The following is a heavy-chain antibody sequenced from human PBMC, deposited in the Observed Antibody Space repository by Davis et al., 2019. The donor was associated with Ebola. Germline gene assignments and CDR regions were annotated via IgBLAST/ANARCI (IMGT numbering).Heavy chain of an antibody. D-gene: IGHD4-17*01. CDR2: MNPNSGNT. CDR3: ATGVKSDGAFDY. J-gene: IGHJ4*02. CDR1: GYTFTSYD. Sequence: ASVKVSCKASGYTFTSYDINWVRQATGQGLEWMGWMNPNSGNTGYAQKFQGRVTMTEDTSTDSAYMELSSLRSEDTAVYYCATGVKSDGAFDYWGQGTLVTVSS. V-gene: IGHV1-8*01.